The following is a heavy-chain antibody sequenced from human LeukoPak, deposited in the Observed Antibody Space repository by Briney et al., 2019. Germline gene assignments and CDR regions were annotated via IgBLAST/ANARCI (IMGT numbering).Heavy chain of an antibody. D-gene: IGHD1-1*01. CDR2: IGSGSKM. CDR3: DTTVWTGQFPDYFDV. J-gene: IGHJ4*02. CDR1: GFSISGRD. V-gene: IGHV3-69-1*02. Sequence: PGESLTLSCTVAGFSISGRDMTWGRQAPGKGLEWVSSIGSGSKMFYTDSVKGRFTVSRDTSKNTLFLKMNSLRAEDTAVYYCDTTVWTGQFPDYFDVWGQGTLVTVSS.